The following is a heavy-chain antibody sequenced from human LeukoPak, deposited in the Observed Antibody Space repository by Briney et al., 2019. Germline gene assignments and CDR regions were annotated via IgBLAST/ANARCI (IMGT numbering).Heavy chain of an antibody. Sequence: GGSLRLSCAASGFTFSSYAMHWVRQAPGKGLEWVAVMSYDGSNKYYADSVKGRFTISRDNSKNTLYLQMNSLRAEDTAVYYCATGYSSGWYAVVYYYYMDVWGKGTTVTISS. V-gene: IGHV3-30*04. CDR3: ATGYSSGWYAVVYYYYMDV. D-gene: IGHD6-19*01. CDR1: GFTFSSYA. J-gene: IGHJ6*03. CDR2: MSYDGSNK.